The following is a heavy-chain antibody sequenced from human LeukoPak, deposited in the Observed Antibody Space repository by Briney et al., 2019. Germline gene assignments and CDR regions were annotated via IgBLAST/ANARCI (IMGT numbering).Heavy chain of an antibody. CDR2: IYPRDGST. J-gene: IGHJ4*02. CDR1: GYTFTSNY. V-gene: IGHV1-46*01. CDR3: ARDQEGFDY. Sequence: ASVKVSCKASGYTFTSNYIHWVRQAPGQGLEWMGMIYPRDGSTSYARKFQGRVTVTRDTSTSTVHMELSDLRSEDTAVYYCARDQEGFDYWGQGTLVTVSS.